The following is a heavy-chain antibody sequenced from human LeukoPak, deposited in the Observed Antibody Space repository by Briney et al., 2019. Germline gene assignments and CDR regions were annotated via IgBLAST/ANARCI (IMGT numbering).Heavy chain of an antibody. Sequence: SETLSLTCAVYGGSFSGYYWSWIRQPPGKGLEWIGEINHSGSTNYNPSLKSRVTISVDTSKNQFSLKLSSVTAADTAVYYCARGPQEYVWGSYRSYYFDYWGQGTLVTVSS. CDR3: ARGPQEYVWGSYRSYYFDY. V-gene: IGHV4-34*01. J-gene: IGHJ4*02. D-gene: IGHD3-16*02. CDR2: INHSGST. CDR1: GGSFSGYY.